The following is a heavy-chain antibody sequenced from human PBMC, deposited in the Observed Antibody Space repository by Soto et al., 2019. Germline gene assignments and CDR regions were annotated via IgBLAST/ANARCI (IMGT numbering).Heavy chain of an antibody. D-gene: IGHD2-15*01. V-gene: IGHV1-69*13. CDR1: GGTFSSYA. Sequence: SVKVSCKASGGTFSSYAISWVRQAPGQGLEWMGGIIPIFGTANYAQKFQGRVTITADESTSTAYMELSSLRSEDTAVYYCAKSGYCSGGSCYSGGYYYYGMDVWGQGTTVTVSS. J-gene: IGHJ6*02. CDR3: AKSGYCSGGSCYSGGYYYYGMDV. CDR2: IIPIFGTA.